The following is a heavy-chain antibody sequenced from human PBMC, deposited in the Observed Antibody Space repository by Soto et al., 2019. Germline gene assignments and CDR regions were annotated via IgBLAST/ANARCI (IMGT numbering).Heavy chain of an antibody. V-gene: IGHV1-8*02. D-gene: IGHD5-18*01. CDR3: ARMESFGSLNWFDP. J-gene: IGHJ5*02. Sequence: GASVKVSCKAARYTFTDHDVSWVRQATGQGLEWMGWMNPGSGDTGYAQKFQGRVTMTRDISIATGYMELNSLTSEDTAIYYCARMESFGSLNWFDPWGQGTLVTVSS. CDR2: MNPGSGDT. CDR1: RYTFTDHD.